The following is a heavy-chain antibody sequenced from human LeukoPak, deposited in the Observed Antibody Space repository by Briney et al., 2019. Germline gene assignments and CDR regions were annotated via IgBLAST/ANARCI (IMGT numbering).Heavy chain of an antibody. CDR3: AKGGDHDSSGYKDY. CDR2: ISGSGGST. J-gene: IGHJ4*02. D-gene: IGHD3-22*01. V-gene: IGHV3-23*01. CDR1: GFTFSSYG. Sequence: GGSLRLSCAASGFTFSSYGMSWVRQAPGKGLEWVSAISGSGGSTYYADSVKGRFTISRDNSKNTLYLQMNSLRAEDTAVYYCAKGGDHDSSGYKDYWGQGTLVTVSS.